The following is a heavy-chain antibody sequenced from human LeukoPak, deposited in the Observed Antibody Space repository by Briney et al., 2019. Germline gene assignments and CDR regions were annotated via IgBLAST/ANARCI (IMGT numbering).Heavy chain of an antibody. CDR1: AYTFNKYD. CDR2: IVCYNGDT. J-gene: IGHJ4*02. CDR3: ARDPSNTSGYYVYHDY. Sequence: ASVTVSFTASAYTFNKYDNSWVRQPPAQGLEWMGWIVCYNGDTRYAQKFQGRVTMTKDTSTSTAHMELRSLRSDDTAVDYCARDPSNTSGYYVYHDYWGQGALVTVSS. D-gene: IGHD6-19*01. V-gene: IGHV1-18*01.